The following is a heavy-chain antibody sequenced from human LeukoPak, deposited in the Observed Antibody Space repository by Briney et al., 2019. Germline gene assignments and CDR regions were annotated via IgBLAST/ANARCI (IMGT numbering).Heavy chain of an antibody. J-gene: IGHJ4*02. V-gene: IGHV3-74*01. D-gene: IGHD5-12*01. CDR2: IKIDGST. Sequence: PGGSLRLSCASSGFTFSIYWMHWVPEAPGKGLVWVSHIKIDGSTTYADSVKGRFTISRDNSKNTLYLQMNSLRAEDTAVYDCARDRGYTQDYWGQGTLVTVSS. CDR1: GFTFSIYW. CDR3: ARDRGYTQDY.